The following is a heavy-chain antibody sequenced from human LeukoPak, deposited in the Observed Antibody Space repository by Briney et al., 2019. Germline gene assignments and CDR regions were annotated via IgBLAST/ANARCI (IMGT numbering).Heavy chain of an antibody. CDR1: GGSFSGYY. D-gene: IGHD3-22*01. Sequence: SETLSLTCAVYGGSFSGYYWSWIRQPPGKGLEWIGEINHSGSTNYNPSLKSRVTISVDTSKNQFSLKLSSVTAADTAVYYCARGHAYYYDSSGYFWFDPWDQGTLVTVSS. J-gene: IGHJ5*02. V-gene: IGHV4-34*01. CDR2: INHSGST. CDR3: ARGHAYYYDSSGYFWFDP.